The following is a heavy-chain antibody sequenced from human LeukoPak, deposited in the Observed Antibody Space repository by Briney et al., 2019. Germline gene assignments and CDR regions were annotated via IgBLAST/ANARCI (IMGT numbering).Heavy chain of an antibody. D-gene: IGHD5-24*01. CDR3: ARDLGGPWMATILGGSDY. V-gene: IGHV3-21*01. CDR2: ISSSSSYI. Sequence: KPGGSLRLSCAASGFTFSSYSMNWVRQAPGKGLERVSSISSSSSYIYYADSVKGRFTISRDNAKNSLYLQMNSLRAEDTAVYYCARDLGGPWMATILGGSDYWGQGTLVTVSS. J-gene: IGHJ4*02. CDR1: GFTFSSYS.